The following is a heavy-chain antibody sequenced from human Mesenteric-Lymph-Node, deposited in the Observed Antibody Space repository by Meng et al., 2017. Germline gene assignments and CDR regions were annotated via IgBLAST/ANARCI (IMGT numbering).Heavy chain of an antibody. D-gene: IGHD4-17*01. Sequence: SLKISCAASGFTFSDYYMSWVRQAPGKGLEWVSGISWNSGSIGYADSVKGRFTISRDNAKNSLYLQMNSLRAEDTALYYCAKDSLRWTTVTTTLSAFDIWGQGTMVTVSS. V-gene: IGHV3-9*01. J-gene: IGHJ3*02. CDR3: AKDSLRWTTVTTTLSAFDI. CDR2: ISWNSGSI. CDR1: GFTFSDYY.